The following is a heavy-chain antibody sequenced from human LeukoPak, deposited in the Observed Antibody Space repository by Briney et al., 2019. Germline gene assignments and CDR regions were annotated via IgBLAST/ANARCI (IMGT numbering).Heavy chain of an antibody. V-gene: IGHV1-2*02. J-gene: IGHJ4*02. Sequence: ASVKVSCKPSGYSFTGYYMHWVRQAPGQGLEWMGWINPNTGGTNFAQKFQDRVTMTRDTSISTAYMELSRLRSDDTAVCYCARDLEVRGVSYSFDYWGQGTQVTVSS. CDR3: ARDLEVRGVSYSFDY. CDR2: INPNTGGT. CDR1: GYSFTGYY. D-gene: IGHD3-10*01.